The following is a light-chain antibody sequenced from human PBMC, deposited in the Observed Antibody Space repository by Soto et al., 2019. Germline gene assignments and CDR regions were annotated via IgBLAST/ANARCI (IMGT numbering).Light chain of an antibody. CDR1: SSNIGAGYD. CDR2: GNN. V-gene: IGLV1-40*01. J-gene: IGLJ1*01. CDR3: QSYDSSLSDRYV. Sequence: QSVLTQPPSVSGAPGQRVTISCTGSSSNIGAGYDVHWYKQLPGTAPKLLIYGNNNRPSGVPDRFSGSKSGTSASLAITGLQAEDEAEFYCQSYDSSLSDRYVFGTGTKVTLL.